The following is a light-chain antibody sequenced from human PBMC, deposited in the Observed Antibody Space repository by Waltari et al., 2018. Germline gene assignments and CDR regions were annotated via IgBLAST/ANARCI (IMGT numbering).Light chain of an antibody. Sequence: SSELTQDPAVSVALGQTIRFTCQGDRLRTSYASWYQLKPGRAPFLVLFGKDKRPSGIPDRISGYSSGTTSTLTITGAQAEDEADYYCSSRNGRANEVVFAGGTKVTVL. CDR2: GKD. CDR1: RLRTSY. J-gene: IGLJ3*02. V-gene: IGLV3-19*01. CDR3: SSRNGRANEVV.